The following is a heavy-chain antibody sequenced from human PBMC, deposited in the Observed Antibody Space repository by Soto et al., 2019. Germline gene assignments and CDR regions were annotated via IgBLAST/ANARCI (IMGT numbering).Heavy chain of an antibody. CDR2: ISSSGSTI. D-gene: IGHD1-7*01. V-gene: IGHV3-48*03. CDR1: GFTFSSYE. CDR3: ARSSGTTDYYYGMDL. Sequence: GGSLRLSCAASGFTFSSYEMNWVRQAPGKGLEWVSYISSSGSTIYYADSVKGRFTIPRDNAKNSLYLQMNSLRAEDTAVYYCARSSGTTDYYYGMDLWGQGTTATVSS. J-gene: IGHJ6*02.